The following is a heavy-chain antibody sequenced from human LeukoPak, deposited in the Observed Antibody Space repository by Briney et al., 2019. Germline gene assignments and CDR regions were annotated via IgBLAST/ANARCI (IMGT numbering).Heavy chain of an antibody. CDR3: ASQGRRYCSSTSCSDF. V-gene: IGHV3-7*01. D-gene: IGHD2-2*01. Sequence: GGSLRLSCAASGFTFSSYWMSWVRQAPGKGLEWVANIKEDGGEKYYVDSVKGRFTISRDNAKNSLYLQMKSLRAEDTAIYYCASQGRRYCSSTSCSDFWGQGTLVTVSS. CDR1: GFTFSSYW. J-gene: IGHJ4*02. CDR2: IKEDGGEK.